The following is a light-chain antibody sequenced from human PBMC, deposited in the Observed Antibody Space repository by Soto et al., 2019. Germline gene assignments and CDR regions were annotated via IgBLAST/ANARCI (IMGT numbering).Light chain of an antibody. CDR1: QSVSSK. J-gene: IGKJ1*01. Sequence: EIVMTQSPATLSVSPGEGATLSCRASQSVSSKLAWYQQKPGQAPRLLIYGASTRATGIPARFSGSGSGTEFTLIISSLQSEDSEVYSCQQYNSWLWTLGQGTKVDIK. CDR2: GAS. CDR3: QQYNSWLWT. V-gene: IGKV3-15*01.